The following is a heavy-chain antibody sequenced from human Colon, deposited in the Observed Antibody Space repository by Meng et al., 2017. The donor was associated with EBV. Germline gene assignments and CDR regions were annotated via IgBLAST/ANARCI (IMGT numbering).Heavy chain of an antibody. CDR2: IYYSGST. Sequence: QVSLQESGPGLVKPSQTLSLTCTVSGGPVSSGGYYWTWIRQHPGKGLEWFGQIYYSGSTFYNPSLKRRVIISIDTSKNQFSLNLRSVTAADTAVYYCARVSSGWDYFDYWGQGTLVTVSS. D-gene: IGHD6-19*01. CDR3: ARVSSGWDYFDY. V-gene: IGHV4-31*03. CDR1: GGPVSSGGYY. J-gene: IGHJ4*02.